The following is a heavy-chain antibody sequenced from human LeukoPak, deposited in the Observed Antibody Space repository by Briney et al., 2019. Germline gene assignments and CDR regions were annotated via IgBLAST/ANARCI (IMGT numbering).Heavy chain of an antibody. D-gene: IGHD6-19*01. CDR1: GFTLSSYG. CDR3: AKEPGIAVAGFDY. J-gene: IGHJ4*02. CDR2: ISYDGSNK. Sequence: PGGSLRLSCAASGFTLSSYGMHWVRQAPGKGLEWVAVISYDGSNKYYADSVKGRFTISRDNSKNTLYLQMNSLRAEDTAVYYCAKEPGIAVAGFDYWGQGTLVTVSS. V-gene: IGHV3-30*18.